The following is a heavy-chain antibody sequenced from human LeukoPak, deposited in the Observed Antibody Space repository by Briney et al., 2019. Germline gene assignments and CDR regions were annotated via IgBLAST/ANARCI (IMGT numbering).Heavy chain of an antibody. V-gene: IGHV3-20*04. Sequence: GGSLRLSCAASGFTFDEYGMSWVRQAPGKGLEWVSGINWNGGSTGYADSVKGRFTISRDNSKNTLYLQMNSLRAEDTAVYYCAKDQVDIVATALDAFDIWGQGTMVTVSS. CDR1: GFTFDEYG. D-gene: IGHD5-12*01. J-gene: IGHJ3*02. CDR2: INWNGGST. CDR3: AKDQVDIVATALDAFDI.